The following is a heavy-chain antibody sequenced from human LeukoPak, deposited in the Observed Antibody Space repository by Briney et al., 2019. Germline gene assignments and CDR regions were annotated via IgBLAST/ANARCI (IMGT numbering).Heavy chain of an antibody. J-gene: IGHJ4*02. CDR1: GGSISSGDYY. D-gene: IGHD3-10*01. V-gene: IGHV4-61*02. Sequence: PSQTLSLTCTVSGGSISSGDYYWNWIRQPAGKGLEWIVRIYTSGSTNYNPSLKSRVTISVDTSKNQFSLKLSSVTAADTAVYYCARDQRSGSLRSSANNYYFDYWGQGTLVTVSS. CDR3: ARDQRSGSLRSSANNYYFDY. CDR2: IYTSGST.